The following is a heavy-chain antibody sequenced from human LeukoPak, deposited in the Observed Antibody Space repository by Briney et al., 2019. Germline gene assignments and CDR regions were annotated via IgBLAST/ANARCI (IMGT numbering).Heavy chain of an antibody. J-gene: IGHJ6*02. V-gene: IGHV3-21*04. CDR1: GFSFSSYN. CDR2: ISTSDNYI. D-gene: IGHD2-2*01. CDR3: ARTPCSSSCQGYGMDV. Sequence: GGSLRLSCVASGFSFSSYNMNWVRQAPGKGLEWVSSISTSDNYIYYADSVKGRFTISRNNAKNSLYLQMNSLRAEDTAVYYCARTPCSSSCQGYGMDVWGQGTTVTVSS.